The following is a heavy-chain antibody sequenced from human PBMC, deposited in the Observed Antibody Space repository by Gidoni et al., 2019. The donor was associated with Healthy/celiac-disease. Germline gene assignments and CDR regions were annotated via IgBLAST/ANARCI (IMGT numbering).Heavy chain of an antibody. D-gene: IGHD3-10*01. CDR3: AKGGFGELYNHENFDY. V-gene: IGHV3-43*01. J-gene: IGHJ4*02. CDR1: GFTVDDYT. CDR2: IGWDGGST. Sequence: EVQLVESGGVVVQPGGSVRLPCAASGFTVDDYTMHWVRQAPGKGLEWVSIIGWDGGSTSYADSVKGRFTISRDNSKNSLYLQMNSLRTEDTALYYCAKGGFGELYNHENFDYWGQGTLVTVSS.